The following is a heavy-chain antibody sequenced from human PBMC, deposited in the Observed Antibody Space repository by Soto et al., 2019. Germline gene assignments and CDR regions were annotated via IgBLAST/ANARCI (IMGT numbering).Heavy chain of an antibody. CDR3: ARGIYDSSGYYRIYFDY. V-gene: IGHV4-34*01. Sequence: SETLSLTCAVYGGSFSGYYWSWIRQPPGKGLEWIGEINHSGSTNYNPSLKSRVTISVDTSKNQFSLKLSSVTAADTAVYYCARGIYDSSGYYRIYFDYWGQGTLVTVS. CDR2: INHSGST. CDR1: GGSFSGYY. J-gene: IGHJ4*02. D-gene: IGHD3-22*01.